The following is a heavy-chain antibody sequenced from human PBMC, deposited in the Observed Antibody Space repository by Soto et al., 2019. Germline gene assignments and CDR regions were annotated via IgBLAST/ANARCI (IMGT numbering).Heavy chain of an antibody. V-gene: IGHV1-69*13. Sequence: SVKFSCKSSGVTFSSYAISWVRQAPGQGLEWMGGIIPIFGTANYAQKFQGRVTITADESTSTAYMELSSLRSEDTAVYYCARDSCTSGVCYPSMMDVWGQGTTVTFSS. J-gene: IGHJ6*02. CDR3: ARDSCTSGVCYPSMMDV. CDR2: IIPIFGTA. D-gene: IGHD2-8*01. CDR1: GVTFSSYA.